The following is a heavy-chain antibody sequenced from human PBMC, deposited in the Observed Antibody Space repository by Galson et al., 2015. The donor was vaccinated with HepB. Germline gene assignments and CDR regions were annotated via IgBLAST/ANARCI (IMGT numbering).Heavy chain of an antibody. CDR2: IIPIFGTA. V-gene: IGHV1-69*13. CDR1: GGTFSSYA. CDR3: ARDPIAAAGVTAYYFDY. Sequence: SVKVSCKASGGTFSSYAISWVRQAPGHGLEWMGGIIPIFGTANYAQKFQGRVTITADESTSTAYVELSSLRSEDTAVYYCARDPIAAAGVTAYYFDYWGQGTLVTVSS. D-gene: IGHD6-13*01. J-gene: IGHJ4*02.